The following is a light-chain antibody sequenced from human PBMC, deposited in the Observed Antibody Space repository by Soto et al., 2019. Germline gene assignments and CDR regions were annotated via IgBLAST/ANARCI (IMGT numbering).Light chain of an antibody. J-gene: IGKJ1*01. V-gene: IGKV3-15*01. CDR3: QQYNNWPPWT. Sequence: EILMTQSPATLSVSPGSRATLSCRASQNIRSNLAWYQQIPPQAPRLLIHGASTRATGIPARFSGSGAGTEFTLTISGLQSEDYSVFYCQQYNNWPPWTFGQGTKVEI. CDR2: GAS. CDR1: QNIRSN.